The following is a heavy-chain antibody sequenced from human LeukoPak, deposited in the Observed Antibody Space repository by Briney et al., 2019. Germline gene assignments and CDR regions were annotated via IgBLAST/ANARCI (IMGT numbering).Heavy chain of an antibody. J-gene: IGHJ4*02. CDR1: GFTFSTYA. D-gene: IGHD5-24*01. CDR2: ISYDGSRK. V-gene: IGHV3-30*04. Sequence: GGSLRLSCAASGFTFSTYAMHWVRQAPGKGLEWVALISYDGSRKHFADSVKGRFTISRDNPKNTLYLQMNSLRGEDTAVYYCTRDSARRDGYNFDYWGQGTLVTVSS. CDR3: TRDSARRDGYNFDY.